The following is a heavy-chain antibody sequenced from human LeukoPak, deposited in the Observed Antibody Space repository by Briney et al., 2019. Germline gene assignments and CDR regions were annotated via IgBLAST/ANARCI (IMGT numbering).Heavy chain of an antibody. Sequence: SETLSLTCTVSGGSISSGNYYWSWIRQHPGEGLEWIGYISYSGNTYYNPSLKSPVTISVDTFKNQFSLNLNSVTAADTAVYYCAXAELYSNSWRAYNWFDPWGQGTLVTVSS. J-gene: IGHJ5*02. V-gene: IGHV4-31*01. CDR3: AXAELYSNSWRAYNWFDP. CDR2: ISYSGNT. CDR1: GGSISSGNYY. D-gene: IGHD6-13*01.